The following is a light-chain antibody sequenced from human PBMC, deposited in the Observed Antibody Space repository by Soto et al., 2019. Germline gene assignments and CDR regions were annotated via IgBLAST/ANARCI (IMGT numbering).Light chain of an antibody. CDR3: EQYDGWALT. Sequence: ELVMTQSPATLSVSPGERGTLSCRASQTISTNLAWYQQKRGQAPRLLIYGESTRATGVPDRFSGSGSGTDLTFKSSSLQSEDFADYYGEQYDGWALTFGGETKVEIK. V-gene: IGKV3-15*01. CDR2: GES. CDR1: QTISTN. J-gene: IGKJ4*01.